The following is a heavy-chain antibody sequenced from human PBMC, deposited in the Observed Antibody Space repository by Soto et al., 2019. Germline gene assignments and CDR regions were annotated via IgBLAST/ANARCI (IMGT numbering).Heavy chain of an antibody. D-gene: IGHD3-10*01. CDR1: GFTFDDYA. CDR2: ISWNSGSI. CDR3: AKDTPYYYGSGSYYNYFDY. J-gene: IGHJ4*02. V-gene: IGHV3-9*01. Sequence: GGSLRLSCAASGFTFDDYAMHWVRQAPGKGLEWVSGISWNSGSIGYADSVKGRFTISRDNAKNSLYLQMNSLRAEDTALYYCAKDTPYYYGSGSYYNYFDYWGQGTLVTVSS.